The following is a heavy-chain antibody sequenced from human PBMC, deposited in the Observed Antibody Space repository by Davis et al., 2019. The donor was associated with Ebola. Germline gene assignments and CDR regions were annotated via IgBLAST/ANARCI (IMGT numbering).Heavy chain of an antibody. Sequence: AASVKVSCKASGYSLNNYDITWVRQATGRGLEWMGRINPNGANTDYAQNFQGGVTMTRDTSINTAYMELRSLRTEDTAVYYCARGRDGYLDALDIWGQGTKVTVSS. CDR1: GYSLNNYD. CDR3: ARGRDGYLDALDI. V-gene: IGHV1-8*01. D-gene: IGHD5-24*01. J-gene: IGHJ3*02. CDR2: INPNGANT.